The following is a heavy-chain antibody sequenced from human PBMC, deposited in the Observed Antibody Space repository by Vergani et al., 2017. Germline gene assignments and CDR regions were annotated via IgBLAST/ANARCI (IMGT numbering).Heavy chain of an antibody. V-gene: IGHV1-69*01. J-gene: IGHJ4*02. Sequence: QVQLVQSGAEVKKPGSSVKVSCKASGGTFSSYAISWVRQVPGQGLEWMGGIIPIFGTANYAQKFQGRVTITADESTSTAYMELSSLRSEDTAGYYFGRDPPPYSSGGYEWNYWGQGTLVTVSS. D-gene: IGHD6-19*01. CDR3: GRDPPPYSSGGYEWNY. CDR1: GGTFSSYA. CDR2: IIPIFGTA.